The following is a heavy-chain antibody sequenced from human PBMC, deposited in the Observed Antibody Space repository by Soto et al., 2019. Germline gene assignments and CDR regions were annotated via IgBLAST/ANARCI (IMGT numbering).Heavy chain of an antibody. V-gene: IGHV1-3*01. D-gene: IGHD3-10*01. J-gene: IGHJ6*02. CDR3: ARAVARGVKTIYYYYGLDI. Sequence: ASVKVSCKTSGYTFSSYAIHWVRQAPGQSFEWMGWINPGNGNTKSSQKFQGRVTITRDTSASTAYMELSSLRSEDTAVYYCARAVARGVKTIYYYYGLDIWGQGTTVTVSS. CDR2: INPGNGNT. CDR1: GYTFSSYA.